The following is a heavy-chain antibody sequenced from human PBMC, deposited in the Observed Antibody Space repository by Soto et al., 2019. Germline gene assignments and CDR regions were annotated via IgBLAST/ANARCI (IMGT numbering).Heavy chain of an antibody. CDR3: ARDIVVVPAAISHYYGMDV. CDR2: ISAYNGNT. D-gene: IGHD2-2*02. J-gene: IGHJ6*02. CDR1: GYTFTSYG. Sequence: QVQLVQSGAEVKKPGASVKVSCKASGYTFTSYGISWVRQAPGQGLEWMGWISAYNGNTNYAQKLQGRVTMTTDTATSTAYMELRSLRSDDTAVYYCARDIVVVPAAISHYYGMDVWGQGTTVTVSS. V-gene: IGHV1-18*01.